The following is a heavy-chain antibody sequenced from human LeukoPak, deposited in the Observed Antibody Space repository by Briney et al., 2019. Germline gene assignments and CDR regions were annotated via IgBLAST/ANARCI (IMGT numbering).Heavy chain of an antibody. CDR2: IDSSGNA. D-gene: IGHD6-19*01. Sequence: PSETLSLTCTVSGGSITTSGYYWGWLRQPPGKGLEYFASIDSSGNAYYNPSLQSRVTISADTSKNQFSLKLSSVTAADTAVYYCTRDRGQWLVDYWGQGTLVTVSS. J-gene: IGHJ4*02. CDR3: TRDRGQWLVDY. V-gene: IGHV4-39*07. CDR1: GGSITTSGYY.